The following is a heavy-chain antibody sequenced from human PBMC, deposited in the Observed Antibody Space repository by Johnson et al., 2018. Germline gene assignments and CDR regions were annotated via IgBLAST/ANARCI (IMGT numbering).Heavy chain of an antibody. CDR3: AKGPRNAPPYGDPYYYYGMDV. J-gene: IGHJ6*02. V-gene: IGHV3-9*01. CDR2: ISWNSGSI. Sequence: VQLVESGGGLVQPGRSLRLSCAASGFTFDDYAMHWVRQAPGKGLEWVSGISWNSGSIGYADSVKGRFTISRDNAKNSLYLQMNSLRAEDTALYYCAKGPRNAPPYGDPYYYYGMDVWGQGTTVNVSS. D-gene: IGHD4-17*01. CDR1: GFTFDDYA.